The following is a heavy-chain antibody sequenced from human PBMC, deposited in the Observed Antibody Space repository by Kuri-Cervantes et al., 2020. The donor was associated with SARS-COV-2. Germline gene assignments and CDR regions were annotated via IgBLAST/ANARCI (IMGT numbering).Heavy chain of an antibody. CDR3: ARDSGLLRGYYYYYMDV. J-gene: IGHJ6*03. D-gene: IGHD1-26*01. Sequence: GGSLRLSCAASGFTFSSYSMHWVRQAPGKGLEWVSGISWNSDSIAYADSVRGRFTISRDNAKNSLYLQMNSLRAEDTAVYYCARDSGLLRGYYYYYMDVWGKGTTVTVSS. CDR2: ISWNSDSI. CDR1: GFTFSSYS. V-gene: IGHV3-9*01.